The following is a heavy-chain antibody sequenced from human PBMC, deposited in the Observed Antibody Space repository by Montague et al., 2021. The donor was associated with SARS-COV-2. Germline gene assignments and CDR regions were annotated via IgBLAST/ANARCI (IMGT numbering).Heavy chain of an antibody. D-gene: IGHD3-22*01. V-gene: IGHV4-4*02. CDR1: GDSISNSNW. J-gene: IGHJ4*02. CDR2: IFRSGDS. Sequence: SETLSLTCTVSGDSISNSNWWTWVRQSPGRGLEWIGEIFRSGDSNYNPSLKSRVTMSVDMSRNQFSLSLSNVTAADTAIYYCVRGGTMTVVVFDYWGQGTPVTVSS. CDR3: VRGGTMTVVVFDY.